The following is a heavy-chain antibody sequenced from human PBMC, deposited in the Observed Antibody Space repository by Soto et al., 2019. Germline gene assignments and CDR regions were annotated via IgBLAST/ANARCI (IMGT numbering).Heavy chain of an antibody. V-gene: IGHV3-30*18. CDR2: ISYDGSNK. CDR1: GFTFSSYG. D-gene: IGHD5-18*01. J-gene: IGHJ4*02. Sequence: QVQLVESGGGVVQPGRSLRLSCAASGFTFSSYGMHWVRQAPGKGLEWVAVISYDGSNKYDADSVKGRFTISRDNSKNTLYLQMNSLRAEDTAVYYCAKGGPGGGYGFDYWGQGTLVTVSS. CDR3: AKGGPGGGYGFDY.